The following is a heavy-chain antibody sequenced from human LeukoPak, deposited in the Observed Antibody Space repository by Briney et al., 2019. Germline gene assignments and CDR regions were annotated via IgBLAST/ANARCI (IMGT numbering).Heavy chain of an antibody. J-gene: IGHJ4*02. CDR3: AKRGPGSPESGKYYFDY. Sequence: GGSLRLSCAASGFTFSRYSMNWVRQAPGKGLEWVSSISGTGSYKYYADSVKGRFTISRDNSKNTLSLQMNSLRAEDTAVYYCAKRGPGSPESGKYYFDYWGQGTLVTVSS. V-gene: IGHV3-21*04. CDR1: GFTFSRYS. CDR2: ISGTGSYK. D-gene: IGHD3-10*01.